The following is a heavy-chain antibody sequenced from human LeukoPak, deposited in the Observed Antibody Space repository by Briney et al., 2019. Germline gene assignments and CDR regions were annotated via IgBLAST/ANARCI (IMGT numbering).Heavy chain of an antibody. D-gene: IGHD6-19*01. CDR3: ATVPGIAVAGLGS. Sequence: GGSLRLSCAASGFTFSSYSMNWVRQAPGKGLEWVSSISSSSSYIYYADSVKGRFTISRDNAKNSLYLQMNSLRAEDTAVYYCATVPGIAVAGLGSWGQGTLVTVSS. J-gene: IGHJ5*02. CDR1: GFTFSSYS. CDR2: ISSSSSYI. V-gene: IGHV3-21*01.